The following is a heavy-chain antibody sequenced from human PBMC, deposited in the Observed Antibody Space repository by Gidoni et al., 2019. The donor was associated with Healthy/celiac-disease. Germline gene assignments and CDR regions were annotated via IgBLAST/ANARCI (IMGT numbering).Heavy chain of an antibody. D-gene: IGHD2-2*01. J-gene: IGHJ6*03. Sequence: QVQLQQWGAGLLKPAETLSLTCAVYGGSFSGYYWRWTRQPPGKGLEWIGEINHSGSTNYNPPLKSRVTISVDTSKNQFSLKLSSVTAADTAVYYCARGRGYCSSTSCRYYYYYYMDVWGKGTTVTVSS. CDR3: ARGRGYCSSTSCRYYYYYYMDV. CDR2: INHSGST. V-gene: IGHV4-34*01. CDR1: GGSFSGYY.